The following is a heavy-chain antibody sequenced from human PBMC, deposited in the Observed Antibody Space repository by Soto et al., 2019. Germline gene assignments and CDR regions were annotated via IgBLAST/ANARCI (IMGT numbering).Heavy chain of an antibody. CDR2: ISGSGGST. V-gene: IGHV3-23*01. CDR1: GFTFSSYA. CDR3: AKDRNDYGDYAGAFDI. J-gene: IGHJ3*02. D-gene: IGHD4-17*01. Sequence: HPGGSLRLSCAASGFTFSSYAMSWVRQAPGKGLEWVSAISGSGGSTYYADSVKGRFTISRDNSKNTLYLQMNSLRAEDTAVYYCAKDRNDYGDYAGAFDIWGQGTMVTVSS.